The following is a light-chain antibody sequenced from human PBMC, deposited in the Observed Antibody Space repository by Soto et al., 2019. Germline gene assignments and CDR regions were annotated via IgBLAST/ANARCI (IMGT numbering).Light chain of an antibody. CDR2: DVT. J-gene: IGLJ3*02. Sequence: QSALTQPRSVSGSPGQSVTISCTGTSSDVGGYTYVSWYRHHPGKAPKLMIYDVTKRPSGVPGRFSGSKSGNTASLTISGLQAEDEADYYCCSYAGSYTWVFGGGTELTVL. V-gene: IGLV2-11*01. CDR1: SSDVGGYTY. CDR3: CSYAGSYTWV.